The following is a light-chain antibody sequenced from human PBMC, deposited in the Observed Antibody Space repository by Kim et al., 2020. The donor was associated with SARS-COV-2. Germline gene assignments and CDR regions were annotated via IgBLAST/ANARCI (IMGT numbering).Light chain of an antibody. V-gene: IGKV1-5*03. CDR3: QQYDFSSGT. J-gene: IGKJ2*01. CDR2: KAS. Sequence: DIQMTQSPSTLSASVGDRITITCRASQNINNWLAWYQQRPGKAPKLLIYKASTLESGVPSRFSGTGSATEFTLTISSLQPDDFATYYCQQYDFSSGTFGQGTKLEI. CDR1: QNINNW.